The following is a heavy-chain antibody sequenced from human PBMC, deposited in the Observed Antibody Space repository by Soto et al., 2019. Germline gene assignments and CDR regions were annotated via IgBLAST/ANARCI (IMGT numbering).Heavy chain of an antibody. CDR1: GFTFSSYA. J-gene: IGHJ6*02. Sequence: PGGSLRLSCAASGFTFSSYAMSWVRQAPGEGLEWVSAISGSGGSTYYADSVKGRFTISRDNSKNTLYLQMNSLRAEDTAVYYCAKGARYYYYYGMDVWGQGTTVTVSS. CDR3: AKGARYYYYYGMDV. V-gene: IGHV3-23*01. CDR2: ISGSGGST. D-gene: IGHD3-16*01.